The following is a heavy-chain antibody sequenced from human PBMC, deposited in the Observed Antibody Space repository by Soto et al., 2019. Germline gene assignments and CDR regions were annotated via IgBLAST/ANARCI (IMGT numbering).Heavy chain of an antibody. CDR1: GFTFGNYW. CDR2: MDSDGSTT. CDR3: ATAEVDY. Sequence: GGSLRLSCAASGFTFGNYWMHWVRQAPGKGLEWVSRMDSDGSTTNYADSVKGRFTVSRDNARNTLHLQMNSLRAEDTAVYYCATAEVDYWGPGTLVTVSS. J-gene: IGHJ4*02. V-gene: IGHV3-74*01.